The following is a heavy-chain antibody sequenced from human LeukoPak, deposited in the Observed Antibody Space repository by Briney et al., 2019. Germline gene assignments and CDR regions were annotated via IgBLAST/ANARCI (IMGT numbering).Heavy chain of an antibody. D-gene: IGHD3-3*01. Sequence: GGSLRLSCAASGFTFSSYAMSWVRQAPGKGLEWVSGTSASAGNTYYADSVKGRFTISRDNSKNTLYLQMNSLRAEDTALYYCAKSMRGYYRFDYWGQGTLVTVSS. CDR2: TSASAGNT. V-gene: IGHV3-23*01. CDR3: AKSMRGYYRFDY. CDR1: GFTFSSYA. J-gene: IGHJ4*02.